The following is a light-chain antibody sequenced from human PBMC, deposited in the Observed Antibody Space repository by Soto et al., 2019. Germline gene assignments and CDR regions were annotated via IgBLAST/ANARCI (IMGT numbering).Light chain of an antibody. Sequence: AIQMTQSPSSLSASVGDRVTITCRASQAIRSDLGWYQQKPGKAPKVLIYTASTFQNGVPSRFSGSGSGTDFTLTISSLQPEDFATYYCLQDNDFPVTFGGGTIVE. CDR3: LQDNDFPVT. J-gene: IGKJ4*01. V-gene: IGKV1-6*01. CDR1: QAIRSD. CDR2: TAS.